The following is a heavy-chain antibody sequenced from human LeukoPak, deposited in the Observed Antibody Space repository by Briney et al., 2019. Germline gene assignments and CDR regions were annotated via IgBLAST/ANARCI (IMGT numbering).Heavy chain of an antibody. D-gene: IGHD1-14*01. Sequence: GSLRLSCAASGFTFSSYAMSWVRQAPGKGLEWVSTISGSGGSTYYADSVKGRFTFSRDNSKNTLYLQMNSLRAEDTAVYYCAKGRNYFYYYMDVWGKGTTVTVSS. V-gene: IGHV3-23*01. J-gene: IGHJ6*03. CDR1: GFTFSSYA. CDR2: ISGSGGST. CDR3: AKGRNYFYYYMDV.